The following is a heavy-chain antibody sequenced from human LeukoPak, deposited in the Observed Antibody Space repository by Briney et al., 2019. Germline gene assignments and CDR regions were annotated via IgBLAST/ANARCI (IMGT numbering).Heavy chain of an antibody. J-gene: IGHJ6*02. CDR2: ISYDGSNK. D-gene: IGHD1-7*01. CDR3: ARHQSITETTAYYYYGMDV. Sequence: GGSLRLSCAASGFTFSSYGMHWVRQAPGKGLEWVSVISYDGSNKYYADSVKGRFTISRDNSKNTLYLQMNSLRAEDTAVYYCARHQSITETTAYYYYGMDVWGQGTTVTVSS. CDR1: GFTFSSYG. V-gene: IGHV3-30*03.